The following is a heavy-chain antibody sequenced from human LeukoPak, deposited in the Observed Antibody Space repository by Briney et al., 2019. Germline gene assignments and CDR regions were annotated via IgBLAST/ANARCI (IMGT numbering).Heavy chain of an antibody. CDR1: GFTFDDYG. V-gene: IGHV3-23*01. J-gene: IGHJ4*02. D-gene: IGHD5-12*01. Sequence: GGSLRLSCAASGFTFDDYGMSWVRQAPGKGLEGVSAISGSGGSTYYADSVKGRFTISRDNSKNTLYLQMNSLRAEDMAVYYCAKDLGGSGYDLYFDYWGQGTLVTVSS. CDR2: ISGSGGST. CDR3: AKDLGGSGYDLYFDY.